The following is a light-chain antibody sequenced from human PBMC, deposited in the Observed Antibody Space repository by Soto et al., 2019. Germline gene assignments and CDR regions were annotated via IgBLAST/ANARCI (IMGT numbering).Light chain of an antibody. V-gene: IGKV4-1*01. Sequence: DIVMTQSPDSLAVSVSERATINCKSSQSVLYSSNNKNYLAWYQQKPGQPPKLLIYWASTRESGVPDRFSGSGSGTDFTLTISSLQAEDVAVYYCQQYYITPPTFGQGTKVEIK. CDR3: QQYYITPPT. CDR2: WAS. CDR1: QSVLYSSNNKNY. J-gene: IGKJ1*01.